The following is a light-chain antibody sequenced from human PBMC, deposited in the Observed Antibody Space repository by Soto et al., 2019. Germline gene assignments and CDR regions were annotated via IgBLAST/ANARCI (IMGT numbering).Light chain of an antibody. CDR3: QSYDTSLSGSKV. V-gene: IGLV1-40*01. Sequence: QSVLTQPPSVSGAPGQRGTISCSGSSSNIGAGYLVHWYQQVPGTAPKLLIYDNTNRPSGVPDRFSGSKSGTSASRAITGLQAEDEADYFCQSYDTSLSGSKVFGGGTKLTVL. CDR1: SSNIGAGYL. CDR2: DNT. J-gene: IGLJ2*01.